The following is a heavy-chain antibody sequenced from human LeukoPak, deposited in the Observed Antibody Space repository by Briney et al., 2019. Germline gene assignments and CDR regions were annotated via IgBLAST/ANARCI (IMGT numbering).Heavy chain of an antibody. D-gene: IGHD3-3*01. CDR2: IHHSGRT. V-gene: IGHV4-34*01. Sequence: SETLSLTCAVYGGSFSNYDWTWIRQPPGKGLEWIGEIHHSGRTNYNPSLKSRITISADTSKKQFSLRLSSVTAADTAVYYCARGRSRVTIFRVALNWLDSWGQGNLVTVSS. CDR3: ARGRSRVTIFRVALNWLDS. J-gene: IGHJ5*01. CDR1: GGSFSNYD.